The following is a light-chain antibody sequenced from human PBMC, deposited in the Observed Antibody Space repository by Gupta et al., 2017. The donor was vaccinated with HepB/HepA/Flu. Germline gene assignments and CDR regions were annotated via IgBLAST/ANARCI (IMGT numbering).Light chain of an antibody. CDR3: QQPGT. V-gene: IGKV1-9*01. Sequence: DIQLTQSPSFLSASVGDRVTITCRASQGISSYLAWYQQKPGKAPKLLIYAASTLQSGVPSRFXGSXSGTEFXLTISSMQTEDCETYDCQQPGTFGXGTKVEIK. J-gene: IGKJ1*01. CDR2: AAS. CDR1: QGISSY.